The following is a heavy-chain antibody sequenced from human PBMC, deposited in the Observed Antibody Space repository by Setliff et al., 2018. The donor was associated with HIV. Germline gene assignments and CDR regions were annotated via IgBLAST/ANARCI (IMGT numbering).Heavy chain of an antibody. Sequence: SGPTLVNPTQTLTLTCTVSGFSLGTTGTCVSWIRQPPGKALEWLARIDWDDDTHYNASLKTRLTVSKDTSKNQVVLSLANMDPVDTATYYCARRVLTSSDYFDYWGQGALVTVS. CDR2: IDWDDDT. D-gene: IGHD3-3*01. V-gene: IGHV2-70*11. CDR3: ARRVLTSSDYFDY. CDR1: GFSLGTTGTC. J-gene: IGHJ4*02.